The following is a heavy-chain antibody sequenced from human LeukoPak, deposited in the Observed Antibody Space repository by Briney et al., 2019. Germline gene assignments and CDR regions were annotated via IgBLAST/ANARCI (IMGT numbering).Heavy chain of an antibody. V-gene: IGHV3-48*01. CDR1: GFTFSSYS. D-gene: IGHD6-13*01. CDR2: ISSSSSTI. Sequence: PGGSLRLSCAASGFTFSSYSMNWVRQAPGKGLEWVSYISSSSSTIYYADSVKGRFTISRDNAKNTLYLQMNSLRAEDTAVYYCARTIHIAAAGIRSAFDIWGQGTMVTVSS. J-gene: IGHJ3*02. CDR3: ARTIHIAAAGIRSAFDI.